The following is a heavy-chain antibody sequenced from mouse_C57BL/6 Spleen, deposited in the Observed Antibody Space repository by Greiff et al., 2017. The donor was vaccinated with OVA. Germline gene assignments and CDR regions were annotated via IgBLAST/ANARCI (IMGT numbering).Heavy chain of an antibody. V-gene: IGHV1-72*01. J-gene: IGHJ3*01. D-gene: IGHD2-3*01. CDR2: IDPNSGGT. Sequence: VQLQQSGAELVKPGASVKLSCKASGYTFTSYWMHWVKQRPGRGLEWIGRIDPNSGGTKYNEKFKSKATLTVDKPSSTAYMQLSSLTSEDSAVYYCARGRNDGYYLAWFAYWGQGTLVTVSA. CDR1: GYTFTSYW. CDR3: ARGRNDGYYLAWFAY.